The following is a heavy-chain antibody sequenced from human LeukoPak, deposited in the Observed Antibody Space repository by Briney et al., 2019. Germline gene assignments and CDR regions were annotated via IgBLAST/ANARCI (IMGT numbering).Heavy chain of an antibody. CDR1: GFTFSSYW. CDR2: IKQDGSEK. Sequence: GGSLRLSCAASGFTFSSYWMSWVRKAPGKGLEWVANIKQDGSEKYYVDSVKGRFTISRDNAKNSLYLQMNSLRAEDTAVYYCARVPGSSSWYLLYYYYYDMDVWGKGTTVTVSS. V-gene: IGHV3-7*01. CDR3: ARVPGSSSWYLLYYYYYDMDV. J-gene: IGHJ6*03. D-gene: IGHD6-13*01.